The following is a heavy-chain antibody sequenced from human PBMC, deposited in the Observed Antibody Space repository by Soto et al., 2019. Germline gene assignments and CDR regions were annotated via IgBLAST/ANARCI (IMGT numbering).Heavy chain of an antibody. D-gene: IGHD3-22*01. V-gene: IGHV1-18*01. CDR1: GYTFTSYG. CDR3: AREDSSYYDSSGYYAFDI. CDR2: ISAYNGNT. J-gene: IGHJ3*02. Sequence: ASVKVSCKASGYTFTSYGISWVRQAPGQGLEWMGWISAYNGNTNYAQKLQGRVTMTTDTSTSTAYMELRSLRSDDTAVYYCAREDSSYYDSSGYYAFDIWGQGTMVTVSS.